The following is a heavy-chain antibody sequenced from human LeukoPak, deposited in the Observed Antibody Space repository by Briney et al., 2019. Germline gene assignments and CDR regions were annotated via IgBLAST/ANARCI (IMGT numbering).Heavy chain of an antibody. D-gene: IGHD6-6*01. CDR2: ISYDGSNK. Sequence: GGSLRLSCAASGFTFSSYAMHWVRQAPGKGLEWVAVISYDGSNKYYADSVKGRFTISRDNSKNTLYLQMNSLRAEDTAVYYCARRKILAARGAFDIWGQGTMVTVSS. CDR3: ARRKILAARGAFDI. V-gene: IGHV3-30-3*01. CDR1: GFTFSSYA. J-gene: IGHJ3*02.